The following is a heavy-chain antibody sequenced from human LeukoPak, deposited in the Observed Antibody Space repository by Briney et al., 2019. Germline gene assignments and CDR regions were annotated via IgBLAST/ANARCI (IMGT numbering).Heavy chain of an antibody. V-gene: IGHV4-59*01. Sequence: SETLSLTCTVSGGSISSYYWSWIRQPPGKGQEWIGYIYYSGSTNYNPSLKSRVTISVDTSKNQFSLKLSSVTAADTAVYYCASDILTGYYGMDVWGQGTTVTVSS. CDR1: GGSISSYY. D-gene: IGHD3-9*01. CDR3: ASDILTGYYGMDV. CDR2: IYYSGST. J-gene: IGHJ6*02.